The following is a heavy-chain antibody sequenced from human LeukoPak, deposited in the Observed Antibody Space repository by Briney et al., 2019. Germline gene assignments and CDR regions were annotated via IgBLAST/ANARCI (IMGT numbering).Heavy chain of an antibody. CDR1: GFTVSSNY. CDR3: ARERQYYYDSSGYSTT. CDR2: IHSGGST. V-gene: IGHV3-66*02. Sequence: PGGSLRLSCAASGFTVSSNYMSWVRQAPGKGLEWVSVIHSGGSTYYADSVKGPFTISRVNSKNTLYLQMNSLRAEDTAVYYCARERQYYYDSSGYSTTWGQGTLVTVSS. J-gene: IGHJ4*02. D-gene: IGHD3-22*01.